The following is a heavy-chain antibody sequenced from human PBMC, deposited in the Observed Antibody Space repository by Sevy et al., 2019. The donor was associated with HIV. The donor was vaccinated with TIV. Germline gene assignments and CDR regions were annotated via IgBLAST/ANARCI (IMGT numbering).Heavy chain of an antibody. CDR2: MRHDGINK. J-gene: IGHJ4*02. V-gene: IGHV3-30*02. CDR3: AKSPRGSGTDSGR. D-gene: IGHD3-10*01. CDR1: GFSFSNYG. Sequence: GGSLRLSCAASGFSFSNYGLHWVRQAPGKGLEWVSFMRHDGINKFYADSVKGRFTISRDNSKNTLFLQMNSLRPEDTAVYFCAKSPRGSGTDSGRWGQGTLVTVSS.